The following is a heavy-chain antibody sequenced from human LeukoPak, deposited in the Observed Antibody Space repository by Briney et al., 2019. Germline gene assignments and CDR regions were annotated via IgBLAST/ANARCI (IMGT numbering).Heavy chain of an antibody. V-gene: IGHV3-48*02. CDR1: GFTFTSHS. CDR2: ISVHSDII. Sequence: GGSLRLSCEVSGFTFTSHSMSWVRQAPGKGLEWVSYISVHSDIIHYVDSVKGRFTISRDNAKNSLYLEMNRLRDEDTAVYYCARASASYFDYWGQGTLVTVSS. CDR3: ARASASYFDY. J-gene: IGHJ4*02.